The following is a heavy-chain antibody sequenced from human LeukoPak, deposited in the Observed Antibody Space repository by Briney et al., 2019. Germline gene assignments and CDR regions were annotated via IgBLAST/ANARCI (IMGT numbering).Heavy chain of an antibody. Sequence: GGSLGLSCAASGFTFSTYSMHWVRQAPGKGLEWVSYISSSSSTIFYADSFKGRFTISRDNAKSSLFLQMNSLRAEDTAVYYCARAPHNDAFDIWGQGTMVTVSS. CDR1: GFTFSTYS. CDR3: ARAPHNDAFDI. CDR2: ISSSSSTI. J-gene: IGHJ3*02. V-gene: IGHV3-48*01.